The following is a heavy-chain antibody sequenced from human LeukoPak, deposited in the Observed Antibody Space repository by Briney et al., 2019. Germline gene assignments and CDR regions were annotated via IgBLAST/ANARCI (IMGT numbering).Heavy chain of an antibody. Sequence: GGSLRLSCAASGFTFNSYAMSWVRQAPGKGLEWVSAISGSGGSTYYADSVKGRFTISRDNSKNTLYLQMNSLRAEDTAVYYCAKRARDVLWFGELNGPIDYWGQGTLVTVSS. J-gene: IGHJ4*02. CDR2: ISGSGGST. CDR1: GFTFNSYA. CDR3: AKRARDVLWFGELNGPIDY. V-gene: IGHV3-23*01. D-gene: IGHD3-10*01.